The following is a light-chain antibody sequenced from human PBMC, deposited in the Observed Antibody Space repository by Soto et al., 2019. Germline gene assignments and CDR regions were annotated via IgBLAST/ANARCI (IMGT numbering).Light chain of an antibody. Sequence: EIVLTQSPGTLSLSPGERATLSCRASQSVSSSYLAWYQQNPGKAPRLLIYGASSRATGIPDRFSGSGSGTDFTLTISRLEPEDFAVYYCQQYGSSPLLTFGGGTKVEIK. V-gene: IGKV3-20*01. CDR1: QSVSSSY. CDR3: QQYGSSPLLT. J-gene: IGKJ4*01. CDR2: GAS.